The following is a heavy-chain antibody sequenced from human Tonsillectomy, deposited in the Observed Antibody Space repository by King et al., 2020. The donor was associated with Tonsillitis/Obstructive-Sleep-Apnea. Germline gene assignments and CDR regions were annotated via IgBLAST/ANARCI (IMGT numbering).Heavy chain of an antibody. CDR3: AGWGFGESFDS. Sequence: VQLVESGAEVKKPGASVKVSCTASGYTFTGYYMHWVRQAPGQGLEWMGWINPNSGGTKYAQKFQGWVTMTRDTSISTAYMEVSRLRYDDTAVYYCAGWGFGESFDSWGQGTLVTVSS. D-gene: IGHD3-10*01. CDR2: INPNSGGT. V-gene: IGHV1-2*04. CDR1: GYTFTGYY. J-gene: IGHJ4*02.